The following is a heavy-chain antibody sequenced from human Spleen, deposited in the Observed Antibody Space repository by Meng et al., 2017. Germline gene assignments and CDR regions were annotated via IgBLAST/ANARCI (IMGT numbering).Heavy chain of an antibody. V-gene: IGHV4-4*02. J-gene: IGHJ4*02. CDR3: ASWIYSCGWQ. CDR2: IYHGGDT. Sequence: ESGPGQVQPSGPFALPVGFAGGSIRSMYWWSWVRQPPWKGLEWIGEIYHGGDTNYNPSLKSRVTIAIDRSKNQFSLKLSSVTAADTAVYYCASWIYSCGWQWGQGTLVTVSS. CDR1: GGSIRSMYW. D-gene: IGHD6-19*01.